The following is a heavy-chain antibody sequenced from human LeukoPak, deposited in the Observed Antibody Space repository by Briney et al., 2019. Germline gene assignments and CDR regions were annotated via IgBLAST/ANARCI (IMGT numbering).Heavy chain of an antibody. Sequence: GASVKVSCKASGGTFSSYAISWVRQAPGQGLEWMGGIIPILGTANYAQKFQGRVTITADESTSTAYMELSSLRSEDTAVYYCARDVTVTTQGVWFDPWGQGTLVTVSS. D-gene: IGHD4-17*01. CDR3: ARDVTVTTQGVWFDP. J-gene: IGHJ5*02. CDR1: GGTFSSYA. V-gene: IGHV1-69*13. CDR2: IIPILGTA.